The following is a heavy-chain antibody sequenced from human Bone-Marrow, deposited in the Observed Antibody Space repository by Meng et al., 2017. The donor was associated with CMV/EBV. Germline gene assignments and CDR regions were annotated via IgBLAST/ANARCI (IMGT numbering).Heavy chain of an antibody. CDR3: ARDCRIVPAGGDSNNDY. CDR2: INHSGST. Sequence: GSLRLSCAVYGGSFSGYYWSWVRQPPGKGLEWIGEINHSGSTNYNPSLKSRVTISVDTTKNQFSLKLISVTAADTAVYDCARDCRIVPAGGDSNNDYWGQGTLVTVSS. V-gene: IGHV4-34*01. J-gene: IGHJ4*02. D-gene: IGHD2-2*01. CDR1: GGSFSGYY.